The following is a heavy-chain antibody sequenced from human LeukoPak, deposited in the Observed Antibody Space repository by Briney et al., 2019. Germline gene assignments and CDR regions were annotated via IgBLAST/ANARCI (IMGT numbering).Heavy chain of an antibody. J-gene: IGHJ6*02. CDR3: ARAPHYSNYGPYYYGMDV. Sequence: GGSLRLSCAASGFTFSDYFMSWIRQAPGKGLEWVSYISSSSSYTNYADSVKGRFTISRDNAKNSLYLQMNSLRAEDTAVYYCARAPHYSNYGPYYYGMDVWGQGTTVTVSS. D-gene: IGHD4-11*01. V-gene: IGHV3-11*06. CDR1: GFTFSDYF. CDR2: ISSSSSYT.